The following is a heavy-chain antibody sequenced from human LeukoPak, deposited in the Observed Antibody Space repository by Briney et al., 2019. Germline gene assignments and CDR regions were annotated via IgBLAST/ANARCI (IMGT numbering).Heavy chain of an antibody. CDR1: GYSFTAFY. J-gene: IGHJ6*02. Sequence: GASVKVSFKTSGYSFTAFYIHWVRQAPGQGLEWMGWIHPRRGDTNYAQKFQGRVTMTRDTSISTAYMELSRLRSDDTAVYYCASPHYDFWSGYSYYGMDVWGQGTTVTVSS. V-gene: IGHV1-2*02. CDR3: ASPHYDFWSGYSYYGMDV. CDR2: IHPRRGDT. D-gene: IGHD3-3*01.